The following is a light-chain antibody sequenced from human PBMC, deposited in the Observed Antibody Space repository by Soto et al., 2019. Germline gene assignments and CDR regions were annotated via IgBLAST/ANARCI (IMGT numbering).Light chain of an antibody. J-gene: IGKJ4*01. CDR3: QQYYSTPLT. V-gene: IGKV4-1*01. CDR2: WAS. CDR1: QSVLYSSNNKNY. Sequence: DIVMTQSPDSLAVSLGERATINCKSSQSVLYSSNNKNYLAWYQQKPGQPPKLLIYWASTRESGVPDRFSGIESGTDFTHTISSLQAEDVAVYYCQQYYSTPLTFGGGTKVEI.